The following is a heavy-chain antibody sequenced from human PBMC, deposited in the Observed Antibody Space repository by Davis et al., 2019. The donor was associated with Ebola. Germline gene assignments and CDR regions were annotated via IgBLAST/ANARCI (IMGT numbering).Heavy chain of an antibody. D-gene: IGHD1-26*01. CDR1: GFTFSIYG. CDR2: ISYDGSNK. Sequence: PGGSLRLSCAASGFTFSIYGMHWVRQALGKGLEWVAVISYDGSNKYYADSVKGRFTISRDNSKNTLYLQMNSLRAEDTAVYYCAKDDYHSGSPFDYWGQGTLVTVSS. V-gene: IGHV3-30*18. J-gene: IGHJ4*02. CDR3: AKDDYHSGSPFDY.